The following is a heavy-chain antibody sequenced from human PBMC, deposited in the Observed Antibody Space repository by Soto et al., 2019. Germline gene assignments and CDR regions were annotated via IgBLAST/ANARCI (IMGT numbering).Heavy chain of an antibody. V-gene: IGHV3-74*01. CDR1: GFTFSRYW. CDR2: ISNEGSTT. CDR3: ATDDLLVVGISRSFDI. Sequence: EVQLVESGGGLVQPGGSLRLSCAASGFTFSRYWMHWVRHAPGEGLVWVSGISNEGSTTRYVDSVKGRFTISRDNVKNTLYLQMSSLRAQDTAVYYCATDDLLVVGISRSFDIGGQGTVITVSS. J-gene: IGHJ3*02. D-gene: IGHD1-26*01.